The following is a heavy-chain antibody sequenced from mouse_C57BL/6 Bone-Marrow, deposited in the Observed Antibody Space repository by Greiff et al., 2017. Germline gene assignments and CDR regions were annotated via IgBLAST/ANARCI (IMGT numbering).Heavy chain of an antibody. CDR3: AREGLYYDYAY. CDR1: GYTFTNYW. CDR2: IYPGGGYT. D-gene: IGHD2-4*01. J-gene: IGHJ3*01. V-gene: IGHV1-63*01. Sequence: QVQLKQSGAELVRPGTSVKLSCKASGYTFTNYWLGWAKQRPGHGLEWIGDIYPGGGYTNYNEKFKGKATLTADKSSSTAYMQFSSLTSEDSAIYYCAREGLYYDYAYWGQGTLVTVSA.